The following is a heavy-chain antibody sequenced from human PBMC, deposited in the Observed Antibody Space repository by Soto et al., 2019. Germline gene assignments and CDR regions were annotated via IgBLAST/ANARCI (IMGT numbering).Heavy chain of an antibody. CDR2: IYSGGST. D-gene: IGHD2-2*01. V-gene: IGHV3-53*01. J-gene: IGHJ3*02. CDR3: ASLKIVVVPAANDAFDI. Sequence: GGSLRLSCAASGFTVSSNYMSWVRQAPGKGLEWVSVIYSGGSTYYADSVKGRFTIARDNSKNTLYLQMNSLRAEDTAVYYFASLKIVVVPAANDAFDIWGQGTMVTVSS. CDR1: GFTVSSNY.